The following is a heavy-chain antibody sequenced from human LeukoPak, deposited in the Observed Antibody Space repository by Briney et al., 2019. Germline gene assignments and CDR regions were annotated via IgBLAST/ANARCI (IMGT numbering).Heavy chain of an antibody. J-gene: IGHJ4*02. D-gene: IGHD3-10*01. CDR3: AKDPRPYGSGSYYPPGW. V-gene: IGHV3-30*18. CDR2: ISYDGSNK. Sequence: GGSLRLSCAASGFTFSSYGMHWVRQAPGKGLEWVAVISYDGSNKYYADSVKGRFTISRDNSKNTLYLQMNSLRAEDTAVYHCAKDPRPYGSGSYYPPGWWGQGTLVTVSS. CDR1: GFTFSSYG.